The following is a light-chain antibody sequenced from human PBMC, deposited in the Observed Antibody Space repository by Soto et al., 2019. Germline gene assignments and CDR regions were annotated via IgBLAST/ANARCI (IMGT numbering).Light chain of an antibody. Sequence: DIHLTQSPSTLSASVGDRVTITCRASQSVSIWLAWYRQKPGKAPKVLIYDASKLHSGVPSRFSGSGSGTEFTLTISSLQPEDFATYFCQQLNTYSSFGGGTKVDIK. CDR1: QSVSIW. J-gene: IGKJ4*01. V-gene: IGKV1-5*01. CDR3: QQLNTYSS. CDR2: DAS.